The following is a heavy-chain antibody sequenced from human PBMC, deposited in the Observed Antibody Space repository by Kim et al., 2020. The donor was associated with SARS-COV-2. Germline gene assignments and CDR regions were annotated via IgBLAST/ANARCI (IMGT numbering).Heavy chain of an antibody. J-gene: IGHJ5*02. Sequence: GGSLRLSCAASGFTFDDYAMHWVRQAPGKGLEWVSGISWNSGSIGYADSVKGRFTISRDNAKNSLYLQMNSLRAEDTALYYCAKDGMHDFWSGYKGFDPWGQGTLGTVSS. CDR3: AKDGMHDFWSGYKGFDP. V-gene: IGHV3-9*01. D-gene: IGHD3-3*01. CDR1: GFTFDDYA. CDR2: ISWNSGSI.